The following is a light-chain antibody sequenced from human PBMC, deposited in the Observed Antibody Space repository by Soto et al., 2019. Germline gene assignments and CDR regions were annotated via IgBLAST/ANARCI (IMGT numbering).Light chain of an antibody. CDR3: QQYNNWPPLT. V-gene: IGKV3-15*01. J-gene: IGKJ4*01. Sequence: EIVMTQSPATLSVSPGERVTLSCRASQSVTSNLAWYRQKPGQAPGLLIYGASTRATGVPARFSGSGSGTEFTITISGLQSEDFAVYYCQQYNNWPPLTSGGGTKVDI. CDR2: GAS. CDR1: QSVTSN.